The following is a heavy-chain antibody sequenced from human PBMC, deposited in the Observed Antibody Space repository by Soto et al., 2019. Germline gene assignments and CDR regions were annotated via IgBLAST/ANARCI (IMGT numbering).Heavy chain of an antibody. Sequence: PSETPSLTCTVSDGSISSSNYYWGWIRQPPGKGLEWIGSIYYSGSTYYNPSLKSRVTISVDTSKNQFSLKLSSVTAADTAVYYCARPPGGLGYWYFDLWGRGTLVTVSS. D-gene: IGHD7-27*01. CDR2: IYYSGST. J-gene: IGHJ2*01. V-gene: IGHV4-39*01. CDR1: DGSISSSNYY. CDR3: ARPPGGLGYWYFDL.